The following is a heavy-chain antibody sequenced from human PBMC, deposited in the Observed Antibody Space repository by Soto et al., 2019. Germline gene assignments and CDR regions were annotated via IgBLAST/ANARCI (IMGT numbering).Heavy chain of an antibody. CDR2: IYYSGST. D-gene: IGHD3-10*01. J-gene: IGHJ4*02. V-gene: IGHV4-59*02. CDR1: GGSVSSYY. CDR3: ARDLSYSSGH. Sequence: ETLSLTCTVSGGSVSSYYWSWIRQPPGKGLEWIGYIYYSGSTNYNPSLKSRVTISVDTSKNQFSLKLSSVTAADTAVYYCARDLSYSSGHWGQGTLVTVSS.